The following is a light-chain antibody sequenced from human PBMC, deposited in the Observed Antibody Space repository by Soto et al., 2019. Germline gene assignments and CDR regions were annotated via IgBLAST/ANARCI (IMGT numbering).Light chain of an antibody. CDR1: SSNIGAGYD. CDR2: GNS. V-gene: IGLV1-40*01. CDR3: QSYDSSLSGWV. J-gene: IGLJ3*02. Sequence: QSVLTQPPSVSGAPGQRVTISCTGSSSNIGAGYDVHWYQQLPGTAPKLLIYGNSNRPSGVPDRFSGSKSGTSASLAITGLQAEDDADYYGQSYDSSLSGWVFGGGTQRTVL.